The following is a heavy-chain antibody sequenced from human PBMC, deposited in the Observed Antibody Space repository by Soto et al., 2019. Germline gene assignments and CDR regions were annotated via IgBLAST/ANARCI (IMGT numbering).Heavy chain of an antibody. Sequence: QVQLVESGGGVVQPGRSLRLSCAASGFTFRTYPMHWVRQAPGKGLEWVAVISYDGSNKYYADSVKGRFTISRDNSKNTLYLQMNSLRAEDTAVYYCARGSYGDYDISYFDYWGQGTLVTVSS. CDR1: GFTFRTYP. CDR2: ISYDGSNK. J-gene: IGHJ4*02. D-gene: IGHD4-17*01. V-gene: IGHV3-30-3*01. CDR3: ARGSYGDYDISYFDY.